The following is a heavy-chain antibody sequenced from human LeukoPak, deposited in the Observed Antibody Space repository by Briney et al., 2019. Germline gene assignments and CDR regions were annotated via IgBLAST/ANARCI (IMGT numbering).Heavy chain of an antibody. CDR2: IWYDGSNK. V-gene: IGHV3-33*01. CDR1: GFTFSSYG. J-gene: IGHJ4*02. D-gene: IGHD3-22*01. Sequence: GGSLRLSCAASGFTFSSYGMRWVRQAPGKGLEWVAVIWYDGSNKYYADSVKGRFTISRDNSKNTLYLQMNSLRAEDTAVYYCARDKPPPYYYDSSGIFDYWGQGTLVTVSS. CDR3: ARDKPPPYYYDSSGIFDY.